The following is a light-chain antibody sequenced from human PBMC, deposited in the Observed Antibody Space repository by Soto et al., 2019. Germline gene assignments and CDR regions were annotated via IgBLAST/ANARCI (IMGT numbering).Light chain of an antibody. CDR3: PQYNSYS. J-gene: IGKJ1*01. CDR2: HAS. Sequence: DIQMTQSPSTLPASFGDRVTITCRASQSISNWLAWYQQKPGTAPKVLIYHASNLQSGVPSRFSVSGSGIEFTLTISRMQPDYLATYYCPQYNSYSFGEGTKVDIK. V-gene: IGKV1-5*01. CDR1: QSISNW.